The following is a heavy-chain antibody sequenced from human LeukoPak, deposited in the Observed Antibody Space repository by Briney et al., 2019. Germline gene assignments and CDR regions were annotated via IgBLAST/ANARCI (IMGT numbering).Heavy chain of an antibody. D-gene: IGHD6-19*01. J-gene: IGHJ4*02. Sequence: GGSLRLSCAASGFNFSSYGMHWVRQAPGKGLEWVAFIRYDEKNKYYADSVKGRFTISRDNSKNTLYLQMNSLRAEDTAVYYCARVVWLAQTGPHWGQGTLVTVSS. CDR1: GFNFSSYG. CDR2: IRYDEKNK. CDR3: ARVVWLAQTGPH. V-gene: IGHV3-30*02.